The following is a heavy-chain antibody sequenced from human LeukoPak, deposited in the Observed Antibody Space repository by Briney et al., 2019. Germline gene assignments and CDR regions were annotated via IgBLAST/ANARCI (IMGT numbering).Heavy chain of an antibody. CDR3: ARRAYYDSSGYHPTSGYFDL. J-gene: IGHJ2*01. Sequence: SETLSLTCTVSGGSMFSYYWNWIRQPPGKGLEWIGYIYSSGITNYSPSLRSRGTVSVATSRNQFSLRLTSVTAADTAIYYCARRAYYDSSGYHPTSGYFDLWGRGTLVTVSS. CDR1: GGSMFSYY. CDR2: IYSSGIT. V-gene: IGHV4-4*08. D-gene: IGHD3-22*01.